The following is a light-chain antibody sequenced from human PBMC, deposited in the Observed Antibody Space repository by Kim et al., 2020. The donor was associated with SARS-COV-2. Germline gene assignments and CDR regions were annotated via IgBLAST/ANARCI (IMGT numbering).Light chain of an antibody. J-gene: IGLJ3*02. CDR1: SSDVAAYNS. CDR2: DVS. Sequence: QSALTQPRSVSGSPGQSVTISCTGTSSDVAAYNSVSWYQHHPGKAPKLMIYDVSKRPSGVPDRFSGSKSGNTASLTISGLRAEDEAEYSCCSYAGTYTWVFGGGTQLTVL. CDR3: CSYAGTYTWV. V-gene: IGLV2-11*01.